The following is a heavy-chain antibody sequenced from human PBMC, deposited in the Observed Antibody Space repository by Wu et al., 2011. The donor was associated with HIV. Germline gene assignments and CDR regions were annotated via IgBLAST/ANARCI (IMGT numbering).Heavy chain of an antibody. CDR2: INPINGGT. Sequence: QVQLVQPGAEVKKPGASVKVPCKASGYTFTGYYVHWVRQAPGQGLEWLGWINPINGGTDYARKFQGRVTMTRDASISTGYMELSRLRSDDTAVYYCARAPGGIVVIPADNWFDPWGQGTLVTVSS. CDR3: ARAPGGIVVIPADNWFDP. J-gene: IGHJ5*02. CDR1: GYTFTGYY. V-gene: IGHV1-2*02. D-gene: IGHD2-2*01.